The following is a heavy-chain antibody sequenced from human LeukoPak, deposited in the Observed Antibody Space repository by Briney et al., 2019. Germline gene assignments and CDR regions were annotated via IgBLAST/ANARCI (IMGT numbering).Heavy chain of an antibody. CDR3: ARSLEMATIYYYYYGMDV. Sequence: GGSLRLSCAASGFTFSSYAMHWVRQAPGKGLEWVAVISYDGSNKYYADSVKGRFTISRDNSKNTLYLQMNSLRAEDTAVYYCARSLEMATIYYYYYGMDVWGQGTTVTASS. D-gene: IGHD5-24*01. V-gene: IGHV3-30-3*01. J-gene: IGHJ6*02. CDR1: GFTFSSYA. CDR2: ISYDGSNK.